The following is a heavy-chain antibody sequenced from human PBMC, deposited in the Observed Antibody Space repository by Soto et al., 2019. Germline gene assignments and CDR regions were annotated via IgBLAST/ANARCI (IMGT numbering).Heavy chain of an antibody. Sequence: ASVKVSCKASGGNPSNSAISWVRQAPGQGLEWMGWITAYNGNTNYAQKLQGRVTMTTDTSTSTAYMELRSLRSDDTAVYYCARAAEHDAFDIWGQGTMVT. J-gene: IGHJ3*02. V-gene: IGHV1-18*01. CDR2: ITAYNGNT. CDR3: ARAAEHDAFDI. CDR1: GGNPSNSA.